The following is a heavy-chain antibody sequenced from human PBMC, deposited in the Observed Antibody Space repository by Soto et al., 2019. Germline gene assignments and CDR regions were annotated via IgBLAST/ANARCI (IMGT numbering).Heavy chain of an antibody. CDR2: INPNSGGT. CDR1: GYTFTGYY. V-gene: IGHV1-2*02. Sequence: ASVKVSCKASGYTFTGYYMHWVRQAPGQGLEWMGWINPNSGGTNYAQKFQGRVTMTRDTSISTAYMELSRLRSDDTAVYYRARVRSTYDSSGYYPYWGQGTLVTVSS. CDR3: ARVRSTYDSSGYYPY. D-gene: IGHD3-22*01. J-gene: IGHJ4*02.